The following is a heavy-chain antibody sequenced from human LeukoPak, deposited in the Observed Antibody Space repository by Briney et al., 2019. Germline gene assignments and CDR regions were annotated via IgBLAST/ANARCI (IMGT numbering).Heavy chain of an antibody. V-gene: IGHV3-53*01. CDR3: ARVGYDFWSGYLPDY. CDR2: IYSGGST. Sequence: GGSLRLSCAASGFTVSSNYMSWVRQAPGKGLEWVSVIYSGGSTYYADSVKGRFTISRDNAKSSLYLQMNSLRAEDTAVYYCARVGYDFWSGYLPDYWGQGTLVTVSS. J-gene: IGHJ4*02. CDR1: GFTVSSNY. D-gene: IGHD3-3*01.